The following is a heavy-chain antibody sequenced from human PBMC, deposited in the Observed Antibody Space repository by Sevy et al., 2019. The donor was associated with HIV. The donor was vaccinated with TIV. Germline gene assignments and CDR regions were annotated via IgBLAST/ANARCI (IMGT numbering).Heavy chain of an antibody. D-gene: IGHD3-3*01. CDR1: GFTFSSYW. CDR3: ARTVTGYYDFWSGYYRTNYFDY. J-gene: IGHJ4*02. V-gene: IGHV3-7*03. CDR2: IKQDGSEK. Sequence: GGSLRLSCAASGFTFSSYWMSWVRQAPGKGLEWVANIKQDGSEKYYVDSVKGRFTISRDNAKNSLYLQMNSLRAEDTAVYCCARTVTGYYDFWSGYYRTNYFDYWGQGTLVTVSS.